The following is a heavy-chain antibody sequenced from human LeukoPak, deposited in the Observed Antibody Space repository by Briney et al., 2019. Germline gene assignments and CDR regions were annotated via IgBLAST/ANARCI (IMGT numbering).Heavy chain of an antibody. V-gene: IGHV4-59*01. J-gene: IGHJ4*02. CDR3: ARMVRGVSIDY. Sequence: PSGTLSLTCTVSGGSISSYYWSWIRQPPGKGLEWIGYIHYSGSTNYNPSLKSRVTISVDTSKNQFSLKLSSVTAADTAVYYCARMVRGVSIDYWGQGTLVTVSS. CDR1: GGSISSYY. CDR2: IHYSGST. D-gene: IGHD3-10*01.